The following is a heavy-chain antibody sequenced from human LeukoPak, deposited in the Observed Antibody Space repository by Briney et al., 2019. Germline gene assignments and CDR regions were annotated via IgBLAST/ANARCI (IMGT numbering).Heavy chain of an antibody. V-gene: IGHV3-53*01. CDR3: ARETSVIPVAGYYYALDV. D-gene: IGHD6-19*01. Sequence: GGSLRLSCAASGFTVGSNYMSWVRQAPGKGLEWVSVIYSGGSTYYADSVKGRFTISRDNSKNTLYLQMNSLRAEDTAVYYCARETSVIPVAGYYYALDVWGQGTTVTVFS. CDR2: IYSGGST. J-gene: IGHJ6*02. CDR1: GFTVGSNY.